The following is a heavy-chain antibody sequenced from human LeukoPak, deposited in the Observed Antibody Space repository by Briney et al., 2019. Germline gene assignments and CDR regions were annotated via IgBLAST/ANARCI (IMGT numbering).Heavy chain of an antibody. D-gene: IGHD6-13*01. CDR3: ARGSDSSSWFLFDY. CDR2: IYTSGST. V-gene: IGHV4-4*07. Sequence: KPSETLSLTCTVSGGSISSYYWSWIRQPAGKGLEWIGRIYTSGSTNYNPSLKSRVTMSVDTSKNQFSLKLSSVTAADTAVYYCARGSDSSSWFLFDYWGQGTLVTVTS. CDR1: GGSISSYY. J-gene: IGHJ4*02.